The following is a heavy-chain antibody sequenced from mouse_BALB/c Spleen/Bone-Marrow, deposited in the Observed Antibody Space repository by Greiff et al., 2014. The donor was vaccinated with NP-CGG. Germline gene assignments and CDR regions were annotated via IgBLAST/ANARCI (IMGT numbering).Heavy chain of an antibody. CDR3: AIYYYGSSGFAY. CDR2: IDPANDNT. CDR1: GFNIKDTY. Sequence: VHVKQSGAELVKPGASVKLSCTASGFNIKDTYMHWVKQRPEQGLEWIGRIDPANDNTKYDPKFQGKATITADTSSNTAYLQLSSLTSEDTAVYYCAIYYYGSSGFAYWGQGTLVTVSA. V-gene: IGHV14-3*02. D-gene: IGHD1-1*01. J-gene: IGHJ3*01.